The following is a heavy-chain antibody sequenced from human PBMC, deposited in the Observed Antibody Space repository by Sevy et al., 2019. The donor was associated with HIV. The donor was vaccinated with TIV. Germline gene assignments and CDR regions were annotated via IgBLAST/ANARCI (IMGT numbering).Heavy chain of an antibody. CDR2: FCFGGSKI. V-gene: IGHV3-23*01. D-gene: IGHD2-8*01. CDR1: GLTFSIYT. J-gene: IGHJ4*02. CDR3: AREGCTQPHDY. Sequence: GGSLRLSCAASGLTFSIYTMSWVRQAPGKGLEWVSTFCFGGSKIYYADSVKGRFTISRDNSRNTVYLQMNSLRADDTAVDYCAREGCTQPHDYWGQGTLVTVSS.